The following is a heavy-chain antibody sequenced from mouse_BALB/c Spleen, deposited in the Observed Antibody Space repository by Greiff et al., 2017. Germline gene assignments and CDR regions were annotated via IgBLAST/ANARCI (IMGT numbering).Heavy chain of an antibody. Sequence: EVQGVESGGGLVQPGGSRKLSCAASGFTFSDYGMAWVRQAPGKGPEWVAFISNLAYSIYYADTVTGRFTISRENAKNTLYLEMSSLRSEDTAMYYCARETGWYFDVWGAGTTVTVSS. J-gene: IGHJ1*01. V-gene: IGHV5-15*02. CDR1: GFTFSDYG. D-gene: IGHD4-1*01. CDR2: ISNLAYSI. CDR3: ARETGWYFDV.